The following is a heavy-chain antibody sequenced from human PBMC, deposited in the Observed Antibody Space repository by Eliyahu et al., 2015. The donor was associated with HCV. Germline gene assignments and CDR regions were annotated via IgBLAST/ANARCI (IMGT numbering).Heavy chain of an antibody. CDR1: GFXFSXHY. Sequence: EVQLVESGGGLVXPGGSLRLXCAASGFXFSXHYMDGVRQAPGKGXEWVGRSRNKGNXYTTEYAASVKGRFTISRDDSENSLYLQMNSLKTEDTAVYYCTRGGWGMPKGYFDLWGRGTLVTVSS. D-gene: IGHD2-8*01. V-gene: IGHV3-72*01. CDR3: TRGGWGMPKGYFDL. CDR2: SRNKGNXYTT. J-gene: IGHJ2*01.